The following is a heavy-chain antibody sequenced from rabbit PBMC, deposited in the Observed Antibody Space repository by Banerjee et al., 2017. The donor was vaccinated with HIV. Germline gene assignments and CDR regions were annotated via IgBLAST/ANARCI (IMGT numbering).Heavy chain of an antibody. CDR3: ARSAGSNTDSSYFNL. CDR1: GFSFGSNA. Sequence: QSLEESGGDLVKPGASLTLTCTASGFSFGSNAMCWVRQAPGKGLEWTGCIYGGSLGDPYYASWAKGRFTISKISSTTVTLQMISLTAADTATYFCARSAGSNTDSSYFNLWGPGTLVTVS. D-gene: IGHD4-2*01. V-gene: IGHV1S40*01. J-gene: IGHJ4*01. CDR2: IYGGSLGDP.